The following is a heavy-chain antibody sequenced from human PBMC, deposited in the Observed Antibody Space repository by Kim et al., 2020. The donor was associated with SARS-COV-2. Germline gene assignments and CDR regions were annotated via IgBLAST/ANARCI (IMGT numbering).Heavy chain of an antibody. V-gene: IGHV1-2*06. CDR3: ARTWHTTFTPDVDY. J-gene: IGHJ4*02. CDR1: GYSFTGYY. CDR2: IDPNSGGT. D-gene: IGHD2-2*01. Sequence: ASVKVSCMASGYSFTGYYMHWLRQAPGQGLEWMGRIDPNSGGTKYAQKFQGRVTMTGDTSISTAYMELSSLRSDDTAVYYCARTWHTTFTPDVDYWGQGTLVTVSS.